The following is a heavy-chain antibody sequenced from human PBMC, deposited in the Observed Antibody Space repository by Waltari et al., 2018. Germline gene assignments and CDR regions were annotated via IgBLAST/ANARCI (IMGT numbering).Heavy chain of an antibody. D-gene: IGHD3-3*01. V-gene: IGHV3-33*01. CDR1: GFTFSSYG. CDR2: RWYDGSNK. Sequence: QVQLVESGGGVVQPGRSLRLSCAASGFTFSSYGMHWVRQAPGKGLEWVAVRWYDGSNKYYADSVKGRFTISRDNSKNTLYLQMNSLRAEDTAVYYCARDRLTIFGVIDYWGQGTLVTVSS. CDR3: ARDRLTIFGVIDY. J-gene: IGHJ4*02.